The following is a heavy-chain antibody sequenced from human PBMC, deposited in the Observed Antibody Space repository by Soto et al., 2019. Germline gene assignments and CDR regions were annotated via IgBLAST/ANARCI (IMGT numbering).Heavy chain of an antibody. V-gene: IGHV4-59*08. Sequence: SETLSLACTVSGGSISSYYWSWIRQPPGKGLEWIGYIYYSGSTNYNPSLKSRVTISVDTSKNQFSLKLSSVTAADTAVYYCARHGWLLPTPDRYFEYWGQGTLVTVSS. J-gene: IGHJ4*02. D-gene: IGHD3-22*01. CDR3: ARHGWLLPTPDRYFEY. CDR2: IYYSGST. CDR1: GGSISSYY.